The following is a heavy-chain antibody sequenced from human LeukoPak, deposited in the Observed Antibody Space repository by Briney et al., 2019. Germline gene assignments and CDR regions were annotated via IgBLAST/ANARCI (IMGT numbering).Heavy chain of an antibody. CDR1: GFTFSSYA. D-gene: IGHD2-2*01. CDR3: ASTATVAVPAAIRY. V-gene: IGHV3-23*01. CDR2: ISGSGGST. J-gene: IGHJ4*02. Sequence: GGSLRLSCAASGFTFSSYAMSWVRQAPGKGLEWVSAISGSGGSTYYADSVKGRFTIPRDNSKNTLYLQMNSLRAEDTAVYYCASTATVAVPAAIRYWGQGTLVTVSS.